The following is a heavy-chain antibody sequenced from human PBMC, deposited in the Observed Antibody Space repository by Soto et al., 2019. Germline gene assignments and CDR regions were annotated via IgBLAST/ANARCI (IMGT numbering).Heavy chain of an antibody. J-gene: IGHJ6*03. V-gene: IGHV4-59*01. CDR2: IYYSGST. D-gene: IGHD2-2*01. CDR3: ARVGDVVVPAAYLLHYYYYMDV. Sequence: SETLSLTCTVSGGSISSYYWSWIRQPPGKGLEWIGYIYYSGSTNYNPSLKSRVTISVDTSKNQFSLKLSSVTAVDTAVYYCARVGDVVVPAAYLLHYYYYMDVWGKGTTVTVSS. CDR1: GGSISSYY.